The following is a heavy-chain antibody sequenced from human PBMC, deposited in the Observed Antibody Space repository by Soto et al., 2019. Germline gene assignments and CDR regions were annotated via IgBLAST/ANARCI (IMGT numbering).Heavy chain of an antibody. CDR1: GFTFSGSA. Sequence: GGSLRLSCAASGFTFSGSAMHWVRQASGKGLEWVGRIRSKANSYATAYAASVKGRFTISREDSKNTAYLQMNSLKTEDTAVYYCTRSIGDSSGYVYYYGMDVWGQGTTVTVSS. V-gene: IGHV3-73*01. D-gene: IGHD3-22*01. CDR3: TRSIGDSSGYVYYYGMDV. CDR2: IRSKANSYAT. J-gene: IGHJ6*02.